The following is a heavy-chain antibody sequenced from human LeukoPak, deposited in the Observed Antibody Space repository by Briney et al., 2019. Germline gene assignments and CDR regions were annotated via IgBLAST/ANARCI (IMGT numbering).Heavy chain of an antibody. Sequence: SQTLSLTCTVSGGSNSSYHWSWIRQPPGKGLEWIGRIYHSGSTNYNPSVKSRVTISVDTSKNQFSLKLSSVTAADTAVYHCARHNYDILTGYYTAFENWGQGTLVTVSS. CDR3: ARHNYDILTGYYTAFEN. CDR1: GGSNSSYH. D-gene: IGHD3-9*01. CDR2: IYHSGST. V-gene: IGHV4-59*08. J-gene: IGHJ4*02.